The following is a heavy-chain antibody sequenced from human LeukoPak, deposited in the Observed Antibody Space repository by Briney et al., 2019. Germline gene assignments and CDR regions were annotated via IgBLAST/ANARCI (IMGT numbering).Heavy chain of an antibody. CDR3: ARVHTGTTLMDV. CDR2: ISAYNGNT. Sequence: ASVKVSCKASGYTFTSYGISWVRQAPGQGLEWMGWISAYNGNTNYAQRLQGRVTMTTDTSTSTAYMELRSLRSDDTAVYYCARVHTGTTLMDVWGQGTTVTVSS. V-gene: IGHV1-18*01. J-gene: IGHJ6*02. D-gene: IGHD1-1*01. CDR1: GYTFTSYG.